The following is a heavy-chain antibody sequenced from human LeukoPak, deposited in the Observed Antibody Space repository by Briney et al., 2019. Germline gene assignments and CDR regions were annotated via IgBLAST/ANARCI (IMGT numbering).Heavy chain of an antibody. J-gene: IGHJ5*02. Sequence: GGSLRLSCAASGFTFSCYSMNWVRQAPGKGLEWVSYISSSSSTIYYADSVKGRFTISRDNAKNSLYLQMNSLRAEDTAVYYCARDSGSYSFDPWGQGTLVTVSS. CDR2: ISSSSSTI. V-gene: IGHV3-48*01. D-gene: IGHD1-26*01. CDR3: ARDSGSYSFDP. CDR1: GFTFSCYS.